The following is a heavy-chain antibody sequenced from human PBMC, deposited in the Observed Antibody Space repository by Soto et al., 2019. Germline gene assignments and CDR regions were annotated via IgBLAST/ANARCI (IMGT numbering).Heavy chain of an antibody. CDR3: TRVSRGCSVGSCYCLN. V-gene: IGHV3-49*03. CDR2: IRSNIYDGTR. D-gene: IGHD2-15*01. Sequence: PGGSLRLPCIASGFSLRDSTISWFHQAPRNRLQWVTFIRSNIYDGTRDYDASVRGRITISRDDSQAIAYLHLNFLKTEGRGVYFCTRVSRGCSVGSCYCLNWGQGTLVGVSS. CDR1: GFSLRDST. J-gene: IGHJ1*01.